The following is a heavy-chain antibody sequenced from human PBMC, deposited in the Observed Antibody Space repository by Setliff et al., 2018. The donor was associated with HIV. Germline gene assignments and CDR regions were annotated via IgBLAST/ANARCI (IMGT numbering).Heavy chain of an antibody. CDR3: ATRVVVAATLAEYDY. Sequence: GGSLRLSCAASGFTFSSYWVSWVRQAPGKGLQWVANINQDGSEKYYVDSVKGRFTISRDNAKNSLYLQMNSLRAEDTAVYYCATRVVVAATLAEYDYWGQGTLVSVSS. CDR1: GFTFSSYW. D-gene: IGHD2-15*01. CDR2: INQDGSEK. J-gene: IGHJ4*02. V-gene: IGHV3-7*01.